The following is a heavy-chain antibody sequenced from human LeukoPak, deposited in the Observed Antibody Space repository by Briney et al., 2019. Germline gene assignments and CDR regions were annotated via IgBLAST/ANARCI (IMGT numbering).Heavy chain of an antibody. CDR3: AKDNAVATIEGAFDI. CDR1: GFTFDDYA. J-gene: IGHJ3*02. Sequence: GGSLRLSCAASGFTFDDYAMHWVRQAPGKGLEWVSGISWNSGSIGYADSVKGRFTISRDNAKNSLYLQMNSLRAEDMALYYCAKDNAVATIEGAFDIWGQGTMVTVSS. CDR2: ISWNSGSI. V-gene: IGHV3-9*03. D-gene: IGHD5-24*01.